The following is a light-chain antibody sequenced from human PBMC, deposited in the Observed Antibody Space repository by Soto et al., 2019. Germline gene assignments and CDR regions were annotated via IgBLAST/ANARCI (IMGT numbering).Light chain of an antibody. J-gene: IGLJ2*01. Sequence: QSALTQAASVSGSPGQSITISCTGTSSDVGGYNYVSWYQQHPGKGPKLIIYDVTNRPSGVSNRFSGSKSGNTASLTISGLQAEDEADYYCGSYSSTTTLVFGGGTQLTVL. CDR3: GSYSSTTTLV. V-gene: IGLV2-14*03. CDR2: DVT. CDR1: SSDVGGYNY.